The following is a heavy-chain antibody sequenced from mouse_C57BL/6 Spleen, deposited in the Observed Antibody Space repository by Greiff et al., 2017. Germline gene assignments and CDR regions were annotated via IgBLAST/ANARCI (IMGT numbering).Heavy chain of an antibody. CDR3: AIQRSDWYFDV. Sequence: EVQLVESGGGLVQPGGSLKLSCAASGFTFSDYYMYWVRQTPEKRLEWVAYISNGGGSTYYPDTVKGRFTISRDNAKNTLYLQMSRLKSEDTAMYYCAIQRSDWYFDVWGTGTTVTVSS. J-gene: IGHJ1*03. V-gene: IGHV5-12*01. CDR2: ISNGGGST. CDR1: GFTFSDYY.